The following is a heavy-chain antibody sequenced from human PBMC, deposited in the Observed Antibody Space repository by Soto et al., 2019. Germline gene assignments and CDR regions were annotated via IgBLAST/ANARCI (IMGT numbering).Heavy chain of an antibody. J-gene: IGHJ4*02. Sequence: SETLSLTCAVYGGSFSGYYWSWIRQPPGKGLEWIGEINHSGSTNYNPSLKSRVTISVDTSKNQFSLKLSSVTAADTAVYYCARIGHSYAVGADLGQGTLVTVSS. CDR2: INHSGST. CDR3: ARIGHSYAVGAD. D-gene: IGHD5-18*01. V-gene: IGHV4-34*01. CDR1: GGSFSGYY.